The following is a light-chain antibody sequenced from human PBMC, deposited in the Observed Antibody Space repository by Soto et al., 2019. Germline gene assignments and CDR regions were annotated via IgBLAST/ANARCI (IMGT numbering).Light chain of an antibody. CDR1: QSVSSSY. CDR3: QQYGSSLRT. CDR2: GAS. V-gene: IGKV3-20*01. Sequence: EIVLTQSPGTLSLSPGERATLSCRASQSVSSSYLAWYQQKPDQAPRLLIYGASSRVTGIPDRLSGSGSGTDFTLTISRLEPEDCAVYYCQQYGSSLRTFGQGTKVEIK. J-gene: IGKJ1*01.